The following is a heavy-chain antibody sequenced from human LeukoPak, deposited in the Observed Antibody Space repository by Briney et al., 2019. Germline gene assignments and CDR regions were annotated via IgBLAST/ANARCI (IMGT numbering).Heavy chain of an antibody. V-gene: IGHV1-2*04. CDR2: INPNSGGT. J-gene: IGHJ4*02. CDR1: GYTFTGYY. Sequence: ASVKVSCKASGYTFTGYYMHWVRQAPGQRREWMGWINPNSGGTNYAQKFQGWVTMTRDTSISTAYMELNRLRSDDTAVYYCARDLSREYSGFTDYWGQGTLVTVSS. D-gene: IGHD5-12*01. CDR3: ARDLSREYSGFTDY.